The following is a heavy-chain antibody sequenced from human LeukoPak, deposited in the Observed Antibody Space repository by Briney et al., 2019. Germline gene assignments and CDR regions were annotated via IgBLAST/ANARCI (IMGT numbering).Heavy chain of an antibody. D-gene: IGHD5-18*01. V-gene: IGHV4-59*08. CDR1: GGSISSYY. J-gene: IGHJ4*02. CDR3: AGRGYSYAH. CDR2: IYSSGST. Sequence: PSETLSLTCTVSGGSISSYYWSWIRQPPGKGLEWIGYIYSSGSTNYNPSLKSRVTISVDTSKNQFSLKLNSVTAADTAVYYCAGRGYSYAHWGQGTLVTVSS.